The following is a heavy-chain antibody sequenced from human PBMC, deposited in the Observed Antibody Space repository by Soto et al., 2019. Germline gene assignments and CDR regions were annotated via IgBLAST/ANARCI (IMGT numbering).Heavy chain of an antibody. CDR3: ARDRGYDAHDYYYNAMDV. V-gene: IGHV3-21*01. J-gene: IGHJ6*02. D-gene: IGHD2-15*01. CDR1: VFTFRTYT. CDR2: IRGFSPYT. Sequence: GSLRLSCVSSVFTFRTYTMNWVRQSPGNGLEWVSGIRGFSPYTFYAESVKGRFTISRDNAKNSLYLQMNSLGVEDTAVYYCARDRGYDAHDYYYNAMDVWGQGTTVTVSS.